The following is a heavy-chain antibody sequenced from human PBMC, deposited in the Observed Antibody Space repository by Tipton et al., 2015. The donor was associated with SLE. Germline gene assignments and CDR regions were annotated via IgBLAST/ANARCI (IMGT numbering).Heavy chain of an antibody. Sequence: SLRLSCAASGFTFRSYGMHWVRQAPGKGLEWVAFIRYDGSNKYHADSVKGRFTISRDNSKNTLYLQMNSLRAEDTAVYYCAKGLPWDSSGIDYWGQGTLVTVAS. CDR1: GFTFRSYG. D-gene: IGHD3-22*01. V-gene: IGHV3-30*02. J-gene: IGHJ4*02. CDR2: IRYDGSNK. CDR3: AKGLPWDSSGIDY.